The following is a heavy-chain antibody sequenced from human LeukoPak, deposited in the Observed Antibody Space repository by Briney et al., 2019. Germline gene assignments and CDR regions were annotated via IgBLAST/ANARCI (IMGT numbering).Heavy chain of an antibody. D-gene: IGHD5-24*01. J-gene: IGHJ3*02. CDR3: ARARDGYSRMAFDI. Sequence: SETLSLTCAVYGGSFSGYYWSWIRQPAGKGLEWIGRIYTSGSTSYNPSLKSRVTMSVDTSKNQFSLKLSSVTAADTAVYYCARARDGYSRMAFDIWGQGTMVTVSS. CDR1: GGSFSGYY. CDR2: IYTSGST. V-gene: IGHV4-59*10.